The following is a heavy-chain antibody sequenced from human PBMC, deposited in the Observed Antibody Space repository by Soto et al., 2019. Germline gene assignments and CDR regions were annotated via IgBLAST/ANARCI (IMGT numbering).Heavy chain of an antibody. CDR3: ARTGYCIGGSCYPNWFDP. D-gene: IGHD2-15*01. CDR1: GGSVSSSSYY. V-gene: IGHV4-61*01. CDR2: IYYSGST. Sequence: QVQLQESGPGLVKPSETLSLTCTVSGGSVSSSSYYWSWIRQPPGEGLEWIAYIYYSGSTSYNPSLKSRVTISVDTSKNQFSLKLRSVTAADTAVYYCARTGYCIGGSCYPNWFDPWGQGTLVTVSS. J-gene: IGHJ5*02.